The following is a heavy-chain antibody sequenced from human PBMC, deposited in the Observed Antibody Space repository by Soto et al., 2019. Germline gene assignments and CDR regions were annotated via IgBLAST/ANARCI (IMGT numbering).Heavy chain of an antibody. Sequence: EVQLLESGGGLVQPGGSLRLSCAASGFTFATYAMSWVRQAPGKGLEWVSAISGSGGSTYYADSVKGRFTISRDNSKNTLYLQMNSLRAEDTAVYYCAKDSAYGDYYYYYGMDVWGQGTTVTVSS. J-gene: IGHJ6*02. D-gene: IGHD4-17*01. V-gene: IGHV3-23*01. CDR3: AKDSAYGDYYYYYGMDV. CDR2: ISGSGGST. CDR1: GFTFATYA.